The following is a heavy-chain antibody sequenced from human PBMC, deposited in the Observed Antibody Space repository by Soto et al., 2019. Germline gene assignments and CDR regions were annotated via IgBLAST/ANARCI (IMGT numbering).Heavy chain of an antibody. V-gene: IGHV1-8*01. CDR3: ARGSYFRGRSCYPSLFDF. CDR2: MNPNSGNT. J-gene: IGHJ5*01. Sequence: ASVKVSCKASGYSFTSYHINWVRQATGQGLEWMGWMNPNSGNTGYAQKFQGRVTMTRNTSISTAYMELSGLRSEDTAVYYCARGSYFRGRSCYPSLFDFWGQGTLVSVSS. D-gene: IGHD2-15*01. CDR1: GYSFTSYH.